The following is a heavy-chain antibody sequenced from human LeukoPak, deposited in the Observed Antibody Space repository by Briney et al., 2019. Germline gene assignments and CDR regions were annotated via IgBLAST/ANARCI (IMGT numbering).Heavy chain of an antibody. CDR2: ISYDGSNK. Sequence: GGSLRLSCAASGFTFSSYAMHWVRQAPGKGLEWVAVISYDGSNKYYADSVKGRFTISRDNSKNTLYLQMNSLRAEDTAVYYCARDPRRYSRTGGYFDYWGQGTLVTVSS. CDR1: GFTFSSYA. D-gene: IGHD6-13*01. CDR3: ARDPRRYSRTGGYFDY. J-gene: IGHJ4*02. V-gene: IGHV3-30*04.